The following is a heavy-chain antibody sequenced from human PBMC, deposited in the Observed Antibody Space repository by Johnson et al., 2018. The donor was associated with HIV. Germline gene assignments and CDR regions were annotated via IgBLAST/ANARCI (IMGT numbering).Heavy chain of an antibody. Sequence: VQLVESGGGLIQPGGSLRLSCAASGFTVSSNYMSWVRQAPGKGLEWVSIIYGGGSTYYADSVKGRFTISRDNSRNTLYLQMSSLRPEDTAVYFCARVGVSGYDLAAFDIWGQGTMVTVSA. CDR2: IYGGGST. CDR1: GFTVSSNY. CDR3: ARVGVSGYDLAAFDI. D-gene: IGHD5-12*01. J-gene: IGHJ3*02. V-gene: IGHV3-53*01.